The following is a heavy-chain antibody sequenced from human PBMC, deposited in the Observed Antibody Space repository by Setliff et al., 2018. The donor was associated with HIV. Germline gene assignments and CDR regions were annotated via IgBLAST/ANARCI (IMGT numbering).Heavy chain of an antibody. D-gene: IGHD3-3*01. V-gene: IGHV1-69*13. CDR1: GGTFTGDA. CDR2: INPMFGTA. CDR3: ARAPITIFGVIIIPVYFDY. Sequence: SVKVSCKASGGTFTGDAITWVRQAPGQGLEWVGGINPMFGTANYAQKYLARVTITADESTSTAYMELSSLRSEDTAVYYCARAPITIFGVIIIPVYFDYWGQGTLVTVSS. J-gene: IGHJ4*02.